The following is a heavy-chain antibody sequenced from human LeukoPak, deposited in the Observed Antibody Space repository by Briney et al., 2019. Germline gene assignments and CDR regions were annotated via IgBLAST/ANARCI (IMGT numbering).Heavy chain of an antibody. J-gene: IGHJ4*02. CDR2: INPNSGGT. CDR3: ARVEYSYYFDY. CDR1: GYTFTGYY. Sequence: GASVKVSCKASGYTFTGYYMHWVRQAPGQGLEWMGRINPNSGGTNYAQKFQGRVTITADESTSTAYMELSSLRSEDTAVYYCARVEYSYYFDYWGQGTLVTVSS. D-gene: IGHD2/OR15-2a*01. V-gene: IGHV1-2*06.